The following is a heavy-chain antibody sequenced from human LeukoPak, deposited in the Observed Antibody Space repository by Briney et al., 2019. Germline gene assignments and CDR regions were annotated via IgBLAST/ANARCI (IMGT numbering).Heavy chain of an antibody. CDR3: AKVSYFDWLFQFDY. CDR2: ISDSGGRT. CDR1: GITLSNYG. J-gene: IGHJ4*02. Sequence: QPGGSLRLSCAVSGITLSNYGMSWVRQAPGKGLEWVAGISDSGGRTTYADSVRGRFTISRDNSKNTLYLQMNSLRAEDTAVYYCAKVSYFDWLFQFDYWGQGTLVTVSS. V-gene: IGHV3-23*01. D-gene: IGHD3-9*01.